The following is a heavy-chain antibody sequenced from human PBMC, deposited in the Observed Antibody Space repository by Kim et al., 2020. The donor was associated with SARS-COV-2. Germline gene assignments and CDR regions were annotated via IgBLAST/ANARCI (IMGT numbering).Heavy chain of an antibody. D-gene: IGHD2-8*02. CDR1: GYSFTSYW. J-gene: IGHJ2*01. CDR2: IDPSDSYT. Sequence: GESLKISCKGSGYSFTSYWISWVRQMPGKGLEWMGRIDPSDSYTNYSPSFLGHVTISADKSISTAYLQWSSLKASDTAMYYCARHDVELAADWYFDLWGRGTLVTVSS. V-gene: IGHV5-10-1*01. CDR3: ARHDVELAADWYFDL.